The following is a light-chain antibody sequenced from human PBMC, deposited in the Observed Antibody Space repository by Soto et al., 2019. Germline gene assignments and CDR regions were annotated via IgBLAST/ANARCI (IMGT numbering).Light chain of an antibody. Sequence: QSALTQPASVSGSPGQSITISCTGTSSDVGGYNYVSWYQQHPGKAPKLMIYDVSNRPSGVSNRFSGSKSGNTASLTISGLQAXDEADXCCSSYTSSTTLYVFGTGTKLTVL. CDR1: SSDVGGYNY. V-gene: IGLV2-14*01. CDR3: SSYTSSTTLYV. CDR2: DVS. J-gene: IGLJ1*01.